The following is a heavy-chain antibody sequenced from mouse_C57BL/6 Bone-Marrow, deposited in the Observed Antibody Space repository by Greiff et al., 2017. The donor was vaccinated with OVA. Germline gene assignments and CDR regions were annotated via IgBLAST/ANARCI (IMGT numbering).Heavy chain of an antibody. J-gene: IGHJ1*03. Sequence: EVQLQQSGPELVKPGASVKISCKASGYSFTGYYMNWVKQSPEKSLEWIGEINPSTGGTTYNQKFKAKATLTVDKSSSTAYMQLKSLTSEDSAVYYCARGRSFDVWGTGTTVTVSS. V-gene: IGHV1-42*01. CDR1: GYSFTGYY. CDR3: ARGRSFDV. CDR2: INPSTGGT.